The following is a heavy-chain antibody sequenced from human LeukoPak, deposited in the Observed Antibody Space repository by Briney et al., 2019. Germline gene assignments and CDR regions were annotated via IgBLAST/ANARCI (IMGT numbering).Heavy chain of an antibody. CDR2: ISYDGSNK. J-gene: IGHJ3*02. V-gene: IGHV3-30-3*01. CDR3: ARPLSTPLDAFDI. Sequence: GGSLRLSCAASGLTFSSYAMHWVRQAPGKGLEWVAVISYDGSNKYYADSVKGRFTISRDNSKNTLYLQMNSLRAEDTAVYYCARPLSTPLDAFDIWGQGTMVTVSS. D-gene: IGHD2-2*01. CDR1: GLTFSSYA.